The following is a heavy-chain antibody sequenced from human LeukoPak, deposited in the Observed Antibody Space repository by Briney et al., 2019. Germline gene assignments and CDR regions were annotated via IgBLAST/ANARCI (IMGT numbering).Heavy chain of an antibody. J-gene: IGHJ3*01. CDR3: ARDQYSSTWYRGAFDV. CDR2: IESDGTST. CDR1: GFTFTASW. V-gene: IGHV3-74*01. D-gene: IGHD6-13*01. Sequence: PGGSLRLPCAASGFTFTASWMHWFRQAPGKGLVWVSRIESDGTSTTYADSVKGRFTISKDNAKNTLYLQMNRLRAEDTAVYYCARDQYSSTWYRGAFDVWGQGTMVSVSS.